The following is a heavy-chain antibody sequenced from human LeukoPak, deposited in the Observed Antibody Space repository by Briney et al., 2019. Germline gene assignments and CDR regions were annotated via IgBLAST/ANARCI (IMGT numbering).Heavy chain of an antibody. J-gene: IGHJ4*02. D-gene: IGHD3-10*01. CDR2: IYYSGST. V-gene: IGHV4-59*01. Sequence: PSETLSLTCTVSGGSIRSYYWSWIRQPPGKGLEWIGYIYYSGSTNYNPSLKSRVTISVDTSKNQFSLKLSSVTAADTAVYYCARGSRGSGSYYNWGQGTLVTVSS. CDR3: ARGSRGSGSYYN. CDR1: GGSIRSYY.